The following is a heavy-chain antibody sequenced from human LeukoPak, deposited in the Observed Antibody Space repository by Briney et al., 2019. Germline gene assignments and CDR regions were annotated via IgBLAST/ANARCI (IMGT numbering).Heavy chain of an antibody. CDR1: GFTFTDNF. CDR2: IKQDGGET. CDR3: ARVRGSYCLDY. Sequence: GGSLRLSCAASGFTFTDNFMSWVRQVPGKGLEWVANIKQDGGETFYVDSVKGRFTISRDNAKNSLYLQMNSLRAEDTAVYYCARVRGSYCLDYWGQGTLVTVSS. J-gene: IGHJ4*02. D-gene: IGHD3-16*01. V-gene: IGHV3-7*01.